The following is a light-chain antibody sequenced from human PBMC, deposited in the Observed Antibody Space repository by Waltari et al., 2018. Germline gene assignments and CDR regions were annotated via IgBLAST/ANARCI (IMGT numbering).Light chain of an antibody. CDR3: QNYVRLPAT. CDR1: QSVSRA. J-gene: IGKJ1*01. CDR2: GAS. Sequence: EIVLTQSPGPLSLSPGERATLSCRASQSVSRALAWYPQSPGQAPRLLIYGASSRATGIPDRFSGSGSGTDFSLTISRLEPEDFAVYYCQNYVRLPATFGQGTKVEIK. V-gene: IGKV3-20*01.